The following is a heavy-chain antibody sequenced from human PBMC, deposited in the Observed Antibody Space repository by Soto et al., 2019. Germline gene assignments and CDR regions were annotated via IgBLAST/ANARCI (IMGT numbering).Heavy chain of an antibody. CDR1: GYTFTSYD. V-gene: IGHV1-8*01. Sequence: QVQLVQSGAEVKKPGASVKVSCKASGYTFTSYDINWVRHATGQGLEWMGWMNPNSGNTAYAQKFQGRVTMTRNTSISTAYMELGSLRSEDTAVDYCAREALYRMDIWGRGTTVTVSS. CDR3: AREALYRMDI. CDR2: MNPNSGNT. J-gene: IGHJ6*02.